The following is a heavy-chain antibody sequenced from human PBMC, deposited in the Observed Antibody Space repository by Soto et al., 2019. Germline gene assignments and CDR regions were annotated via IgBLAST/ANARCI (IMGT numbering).Heavy chain of an antibody. CDR2: ITAYNGNT. CDR3: ARGWFGEFVHYLDY. CDR1: GYSFTTYG. D-gene: IGHD3-10*01. V-gene: IGHV1-18*01. Sequence: QVQLVQSGAEVKKPGASVKVSCNASGYSFTTYGISWVRQAPGQGLEWMGWITAYNGNTNYAPKLQGRVTMTTDTSTSTAYMELRSLRSDDTAVYYCARGWFGEFVHYLDYWGQGTLVTVSS. J-gene: IGHJ4*02.